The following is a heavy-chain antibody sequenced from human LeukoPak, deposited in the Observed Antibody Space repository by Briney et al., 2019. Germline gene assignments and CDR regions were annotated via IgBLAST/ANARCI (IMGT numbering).Heavy chain of an antibody. CDR3: AKDEELFSVVAGPLDH. CDR2: VSSDGRNK. Sequence: PGGSLRLSCAASGFTFSSYGMHWVRQAPGKGLEWVAVVSSDGRNKYYADSVKGRFTISRDNPKNTLYLQMTNVRAEDTAVYFCAKDEELFSVVAGPLDHWGQGTLVTVSS. V-gene: IGHV3-30*18. D-gene: IGHD6-19*01. CDR1: GFTFSSYG. J-gene: IGHJ4*02.